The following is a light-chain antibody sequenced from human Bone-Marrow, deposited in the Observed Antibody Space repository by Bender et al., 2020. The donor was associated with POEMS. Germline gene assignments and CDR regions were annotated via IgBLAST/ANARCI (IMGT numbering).Light chain of an antibody. CDR3: QSIDGSSWV. V-gene: IGLV3-25*03. CDR1: TLPQQY. CDR2: RDT. J-gene: IGLJ3*02. Sequence: SYELTQPPSVSVSPGQTARLTCSGDTLPQQYAYWYQQRPGQAPVLVIYRDTERPSGIPERISGSSSGTTVTLTISGVQAEDEADYYCQSIDGSSWVFGGGTRLTVL.